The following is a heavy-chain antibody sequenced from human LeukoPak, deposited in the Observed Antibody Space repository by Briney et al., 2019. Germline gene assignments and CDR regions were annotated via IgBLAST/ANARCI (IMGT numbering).Heavy chain of an antibody. Sequence: GGSLRLSCAASGFTFDDYGMSWVGQAPGKGLEWVSGINWNGGSTGYADSVKGRFTISRDNAKNSLYLQMNSLRAEDTALYHCARRITMVRGVIITEYYFDYWGQGTLVTVSS. CDR1: GFTFDDYG. V-gene: IGHV3-20*01. CDR3: ARRITMVRGVIITEYYFDY. J-gene: IGHJ4*02. CDR2: INWNGGST. D-gene: IGHD3-10*01.